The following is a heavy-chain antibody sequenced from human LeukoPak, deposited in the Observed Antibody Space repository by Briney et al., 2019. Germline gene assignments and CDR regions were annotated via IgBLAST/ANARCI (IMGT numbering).Heavy chain of an antibody. J-gene: IGHJ3*02. CDR3: ARDRVEDVDGDAFDI. V-gene: IGHV4-61*02. CDR1: GGSISSATYY. CDR2: IYTTGST. Sequence: PSETLSITCTVSGGSISSATYYWSWIRQPAGKGLEWIGRIYTTGSTNYNPSLKSRVTISIDTSKNQFSLKLSSVTAADTAVYYCARDRVEDVDGDAFDIWGQGSMVTVSS. D-gene: IGHD3-10*01.